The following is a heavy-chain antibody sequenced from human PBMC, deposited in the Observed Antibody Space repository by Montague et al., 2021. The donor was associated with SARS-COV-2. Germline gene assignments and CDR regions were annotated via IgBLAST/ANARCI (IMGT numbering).Heavy chain of an antibody. CDR3: ATLPSCIAIFRVVQGYYLDV. Sequence: SETLSLTCTVSGGSISSSSYYWGRNRQPPGKGLEWIGYNYYSGSTYYNPTLKSRVTIAVDTSKNQFSLKLSSVTAADTAVYYCATLPSCIAIFRVVQGYYLDVWGRGTLVTVSS. CDR1: GGSISSSSYY. CDR2: NYYSGST. V-gene: IGHV4-39*01. J-gene: IGHJ4*02. D-gene: IGHD3-3*01.